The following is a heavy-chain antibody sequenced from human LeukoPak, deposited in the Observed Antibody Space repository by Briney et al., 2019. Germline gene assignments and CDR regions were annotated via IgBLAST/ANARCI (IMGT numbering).Heavy chain of an antibody. J-gene: IGHJ6*02. CDR3: AKDRGGGYGLYYYYGMDV. CDR1: GFTFSSYG. Sequence: GGSLRLSCAASGFTFSSYGMHWVRQAPGKGLEWVAVISYDGSNKYYADSVKGRFTNSRDNSKNTLYLQMNSLRAEDTAVYYCAKDRGGGYGLYYYYGMDVWGQGTTVTVSS. V-gene: IGHV3-30*18. CDR2: ISYDGSNK. D-gene: IGHD5-12*01.